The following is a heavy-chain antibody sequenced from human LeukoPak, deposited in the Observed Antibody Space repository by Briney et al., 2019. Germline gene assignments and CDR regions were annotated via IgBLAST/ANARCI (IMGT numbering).Heavy chain of an antibody. Sequence: GGSLRLSCAASGVTLSSYAMSWVRQAPGKGLEGMSSITGSGGRTYYADSVKGRFTISRDNSKNTVYLQMNSLRTEDTAVYYCAKNPSILRITWFDHWGQGTLVTVSS. CDR3: AKNPSILRITWFDH. V-gene: IGHV3-23*01. CDR2: ITGSGGRT. CDR1: GVTLSSYA. J-gene: IGHJ5*02. D-gene: IGHD3-9*01.